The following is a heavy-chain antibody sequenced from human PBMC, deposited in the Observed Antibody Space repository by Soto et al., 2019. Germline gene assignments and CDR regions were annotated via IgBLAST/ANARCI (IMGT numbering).Heavy chain of an antibody. CDR3: ARSYYDPTGFAVDP. CDR1: GASVSTGY. CDR2: MYFGGSF. Sequence: SETLSLTCTVSGASVSTGYWSWIRQPPGKGLEWIGFMYFGGSFNYNPSLTSRVTISVDTSKNQFSLKVTSVTAADTAVYYCARSYYDPTGFAVDPWGQGTLVTVSS. V-gene: IGHV4-59*02. J-gene: IGHJ5*02. D-gene: IGHD3-22*01.